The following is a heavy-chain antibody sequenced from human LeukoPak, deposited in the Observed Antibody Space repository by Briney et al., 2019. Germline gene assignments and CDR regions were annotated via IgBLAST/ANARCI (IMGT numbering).Heavy chain of an antibody. CDR3: ARGDTAMARSPFDY. Sequence: SQTLSLTCAVSGGSISSGGYSWSWIRQPPGKGLEWIGYTYHSGSTYYNPSLKSRVTISVDRSKNQYSLKLSSVIAADTAVYYCARGDTAMARSPFDYWGQGTLVTVSS. D-gene: IGHD5-18*01. J-gene: IGHJ4*02. CDR2: TYHSGST. CDR1: GGSISSGGYS. V-gene: IGHV4-30-2*01.